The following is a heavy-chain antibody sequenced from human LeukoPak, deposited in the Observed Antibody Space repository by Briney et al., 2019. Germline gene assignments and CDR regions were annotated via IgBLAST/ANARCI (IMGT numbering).Heavy chain of an antibody. CDR2: IKQDGSEK. V-gene: IGHV3-7*01. Sequence: GGSLRLSCAATGLSFSSFAMSWVRQAPGKGLEWVAKIKQDGSEKYYVDSVKGRFTISRDNAKNSLSLQMNSLRAEDTAVYYCARDQGYCTSASCRGDAFDVWGQGSMISVSS. D-gene: IGHD2-2*01. CDR3: ARDQGYCTSASCRGDAFDV. CDR1: GLSFSSFA. J-gene: IGHJ3*01.